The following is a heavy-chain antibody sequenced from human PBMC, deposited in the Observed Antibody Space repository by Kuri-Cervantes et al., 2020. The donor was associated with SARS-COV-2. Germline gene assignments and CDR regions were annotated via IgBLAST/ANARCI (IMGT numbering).Heavy chain of an antibody. J-gene: IGHJ4*02. Sequence: LSLTCAASGSTFSDYAMHWVRQAPGKGLEWVSVISASGASTYYADSVKGRFTISRDNSKNTLYLQMNSLRAEDTAVYYCAKVGTSIAVSGRFDYWGQGTLVTVSS. V-gene: IGHV3-23*01. CDR2: ISASGAST. D-gene: IGHD6-19*01. CDR1: GSTFSDYA. CDR3: AKVGTSIAVSGRFDY.